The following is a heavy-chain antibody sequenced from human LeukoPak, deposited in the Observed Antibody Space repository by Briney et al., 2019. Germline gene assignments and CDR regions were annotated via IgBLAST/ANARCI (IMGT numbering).Heavy chain of an antibody. D-gene: IGHD7-27*01. Sequence: SQTLSLTCTVSGGSISSGSYYWSWIRQPAGKGLEWIGRIYTSGSTNYNPSLKSRVTISVDTSKNQFSLKLNSVTAADTAVYYCARTGGESLFDYWGQGTLVTVSS. CDR3: ARTGGESLFDY. CDR2: IYTSGST. CDR1: GGSISSGSYY. J-gene: IGHJ4*02. V-gene: IGHV4-61*02.